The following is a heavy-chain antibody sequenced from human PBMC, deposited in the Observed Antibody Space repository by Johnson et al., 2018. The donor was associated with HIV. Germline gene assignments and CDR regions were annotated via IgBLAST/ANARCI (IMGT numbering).Heavy chain of an antibody. CDR2: IKQDGSEK. CDR3: ARGGGFRDAFDI. D-gene: IGHD3-16*01. CDR1: GFTFSSYG. Sequence: QVQLVESGGGVVQPGRSLRLSCAASGFTFSSYGMHWVRQAPGKGLEWVADIKQDGSEKYYVDSVKGRFTISRDNSKNTLYLQMNSLRAEDTAVYYCARGGGFRDAFDIWGQGTMVTVSS. V-gene: IGHV3-33*05. J-gene: IGHJ3*02.